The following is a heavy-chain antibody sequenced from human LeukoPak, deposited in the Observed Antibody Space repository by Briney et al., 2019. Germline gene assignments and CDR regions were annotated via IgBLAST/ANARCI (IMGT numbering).Heavy chain of an antibody. CDR1: AFTFRSYW. CDR2: IKEDGSEN. J-gene: IGHJ3*02. CDR3: ARYGNNVDNAFDI. D-gene: IGHD4-17*01. Sequence: PGGSLRLSCAASAFTFRSYWVSWVRQAPGKGLEWVANIKEDGSENYYVDSVKGRFTISRGNAENSLYLQMNSLGVEDTALYYCARYGNNVDNAFDIWGQGTMVTVSS. V-gene: IGHV3-7*01.